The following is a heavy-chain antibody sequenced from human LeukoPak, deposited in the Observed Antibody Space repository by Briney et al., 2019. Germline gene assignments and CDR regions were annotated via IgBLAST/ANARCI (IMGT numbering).Heavy chain of an antibody. D-gene: IGHD4-23*01. CDR3: ARRAPDPGYGGNRGGHIDY. J-gene: IGHJ4*02. V-gene: IGHV5-51*01. CDR1: GYSFTSYW. CDR2: IYPGDSDT. Sequence: GESLKISCKGSGYSFTSYWIGWVRQMPGKGLEWMGIIYPGDSDTRYSPSFQGQVTISADKSISTAYLQWSSLKASDTAMYYCARRAPDPGYGGNRGGHIDYWGQGTLVTVSS.